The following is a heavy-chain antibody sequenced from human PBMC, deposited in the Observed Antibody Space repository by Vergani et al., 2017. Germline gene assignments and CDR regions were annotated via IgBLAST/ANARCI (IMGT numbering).Heavy chain of an antibody. V-gene: IGHV3-30*02. D-gene: IGHD3-16*01. Sequence: QVQLVESGGGVVQPGGSLRLSCAASGFTLSSYGMHWVRQAPGKGLEWVAFIRYDGSNKYYADSVKGRFTISRDNSKNTLYLQMNSLRAEDTAVYYCLGDGSYYYGMDVWGQGTTVTVSS. CDR3: LGDGSYYYGMDV. CDR1: GFTLSSYG. CDR2: IRYDGSNK. J-gene: IGHJ6*02.